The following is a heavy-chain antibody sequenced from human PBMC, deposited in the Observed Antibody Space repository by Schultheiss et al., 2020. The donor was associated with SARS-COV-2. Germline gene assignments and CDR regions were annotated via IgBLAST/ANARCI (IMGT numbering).Heavy chain of an antibody. D-gene: IGHD3-10*01. Sequence: SQTLSLTCAVYGGSFSGYYWSWIRQPPGKGLEWIGEINHSGSTNYNPSLKSRVTISVDTSKNQFSLKLSSVTAADTAVYYCARDLWFGLKGGFDPWGQGTLVIVSS. CDR3: ARDLWFGLKGGFDP. CDR2: INHSGST. CDR1: GGSFSGYY. V-gene: IGHV4-34*01. J-gene: IGHJ5*02.